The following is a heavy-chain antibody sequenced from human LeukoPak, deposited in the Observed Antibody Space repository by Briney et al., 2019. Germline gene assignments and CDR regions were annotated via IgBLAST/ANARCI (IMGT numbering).Heavy chain of an antibody. V-gene: IGHV3-23*01. Sequence: GGSLRLSYAASGFTFSSFAMTWVRQAPGKGLEWVSSITGNHGATYNIDSVKGRFTISRDNSQNTLYLQMNSLRAEDTAVYYCTKDPNGDYVGAFDPWGQGTLVTVSS. D-gene: IGHD4-17*01. CDR1: GFTFSSFA. J-gene: IGHJ5*02. CDR2: ITGNHGAT. CDR3: TKDPNGDYVGAFDP.